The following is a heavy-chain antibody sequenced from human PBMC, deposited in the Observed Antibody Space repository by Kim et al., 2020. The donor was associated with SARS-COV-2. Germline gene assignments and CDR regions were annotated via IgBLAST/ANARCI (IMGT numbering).Heavy chain of an antibody. Sequence: ASVKVSCKASGYTFTGYYMHWVRQAPGQGLEWMGWINPNSGGTNYAQKFQGRVTMTRDTSISTAYMELSRLRSDDTAVYYCARDGYSSSWYSPGRVPASHWYFDLWGRGTLVTVSS. CDR1: GYTFTGYY. J-gene: IGHJ2*01. CDR3: ARDGYSSSWYSPGRVPASHWYFDL. V-gene: IGHV1-2*02. D-gene: IGHD6-13*01. CDR2: INPNSGGT.